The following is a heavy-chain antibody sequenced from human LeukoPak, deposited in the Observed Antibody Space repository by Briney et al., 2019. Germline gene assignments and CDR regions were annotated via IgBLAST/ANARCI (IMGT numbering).Heavy chain of an antibody. CDR1: GHTFTDYY. CDR2: INPNSGGT. CDR3: ARGEWLLHY. D-gene: IGHD2-15*01. Sequence: GASVKVSCKASGHTFTDYYIHWVRQAPGQGLEWMGRINPNSGGTNNAQKFQGRLTMTRDTSITTAYMELSGLRSDDTAVYYCARGEWLLHYWGQGTLVTVSS. V-gene: IGHV1-2*06. J-gene: IGHJ4*02.